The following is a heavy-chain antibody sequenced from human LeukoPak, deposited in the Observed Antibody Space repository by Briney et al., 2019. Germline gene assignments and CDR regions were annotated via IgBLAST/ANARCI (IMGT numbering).Heavy chain of an antibody. V-gene: IGHV3-53*01. J-gene: IGHJ4*02. CDR2: IYSGGST. D-gene: IGHD6-6*01. CDR3: ARDGGSSSWDY. CDR1: GFTVSNNY. Sequence: GGSLRLSCAASGFTVSNNYMNWVRQAPGKGLEWVSIIYSGGSTSYADSVKGRFTISRDNSKNTLYLHMNSLRTEDTAVYYCARDGGSSSWDYWGQGTLVTVSS.